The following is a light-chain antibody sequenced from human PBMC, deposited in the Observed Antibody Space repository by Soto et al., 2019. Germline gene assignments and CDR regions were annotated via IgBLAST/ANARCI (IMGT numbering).Light chain of an antibody. CDR1: QGIRSY. Sequence: DIQLTQSPSFLSASVGDRVTITCRASQGIRSYLAWYQQRPGKAPELLIYGASTLRTGVASRFSGSGSGTEFTLTISSLQPEDFATYYCQHYNVYPWTFGQGTKVDIK. J-gene: IGKJ1*01. V-gene: IGKV1-9*01. CDR3: QHYNVYPWT. CDR2: GAS.